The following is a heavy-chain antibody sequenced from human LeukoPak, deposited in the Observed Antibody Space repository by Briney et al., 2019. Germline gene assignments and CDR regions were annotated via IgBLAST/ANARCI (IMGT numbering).Heavy chain of an antibody. CDR1: NDSISSGDYY. J-gene: IGHJ6*02. Sequence: SETLSLTCTVSNDSISSGDYYWNWIRQPPGKGLEWIGYIYYSGSTNYNPSLKSRVTISVDTSKNQFSLKLSSVTAADTAVYYCARDRSLVRALDYYYGMDVWGQGTTVTVSS. D-gene: IGHD3-10*01. CDR2: IYYSGST. V-gene: IGHV4-61*08. CDR3: ARDRSLVRALDYYYGMDV.